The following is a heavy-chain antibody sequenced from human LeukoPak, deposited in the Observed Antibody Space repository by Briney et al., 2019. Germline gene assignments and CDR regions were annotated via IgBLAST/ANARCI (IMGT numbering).Heavy chain of an antibody. V-gene: IGHV1-18*01. CDR2: ISGSTGNT. CDR3: ARSGRGTYFYFDL. CDR1: AYSFTRYG. D-gene: IGHD1-26*01. J-gene: IGHJ4*02. Sequence: GASVKVSCKASAYSFTRYGVSWVRQAPGQGLEWMGWISGSTGNTKYVEKFQGRLTVTADTSTGTAYLDLTKLRIDDTAVYFCARSGRGTYFYFDLWGQGTLVTVSS.